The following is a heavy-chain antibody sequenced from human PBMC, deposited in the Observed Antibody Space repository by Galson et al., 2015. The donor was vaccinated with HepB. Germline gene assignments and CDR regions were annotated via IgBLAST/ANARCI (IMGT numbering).Heavy chain of an antibody. J-gene: IGHJ3*02. CDR2: IRSKANSYAT. CDR1: GFTFSGSA. D-gene: IGHD6-13*01. Sequence: SLRLSCAASGFTFSGSAMHWVRQASGKGLEWVGRIRSKANSYATAYAASVKGRFTISRDDSKNTAYLQMNSLKTEDTAVYYCTRRSRRYSSLAHAFDIWGQGTMVTVSS. V-gene: IGHV3-73*01. CDR3: TRRSRRYSSLAHAFDI.